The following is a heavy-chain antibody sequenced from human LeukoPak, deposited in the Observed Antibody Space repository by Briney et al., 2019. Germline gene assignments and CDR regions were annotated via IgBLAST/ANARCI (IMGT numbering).Heavy chain of an antibody. J-gene: IGHJ3*02. CDR1: GYTFTSYS. D-gene: IGHD3-3*01. Sequence: ASVKVSRKASGYTFTSYSISWVRQAPGQGLEWMGWISGYNGNTVYAQKLQGRVTLTTDTSTSTAYMELRGLRSDDTAVYYCARATTVFGVVIHLNVFDIWGQGTMVTVSS. V-gene: IGHV1-18*01. CDR2: ISGYNGNT. CDR3: ARATTVFGVVIHLNVFDI.